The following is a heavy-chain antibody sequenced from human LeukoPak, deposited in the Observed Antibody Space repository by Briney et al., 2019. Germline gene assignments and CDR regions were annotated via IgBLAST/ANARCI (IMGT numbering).Heavy chain of an antibody. CDR1: GGSFSGYY. D-gene: IGHD1-7*01. Sequence: PSETLSLTCAVYGGSFSGYYWSWIRRPPGKGLEWIGEINHSGSTNYNPSLRSRVTISVDTSKNQFSLKLSSVTAADTAVYYCARGLTGTTDYWGQGTLVTVSS. CDR3: ARGLTGTTDY. CDR2: INHSGST. J-gene: IGHJ4*02. V-gene: IGHV4-34*01.